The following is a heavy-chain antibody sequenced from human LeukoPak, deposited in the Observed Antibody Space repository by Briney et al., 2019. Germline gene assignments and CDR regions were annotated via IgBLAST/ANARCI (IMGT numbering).Heavy chain of an antibody. CDR3: ARQSVRPGASPLFDY. CDR1: GYTFSSYY. Sequence: RASVTVSCKASGYTFSSYYMHWVRQAPGQGLEWMGIINPSGGSTTYAQKFQGRVTVTIDTSTSTGYMELSSLRSEDTAVFYCARQSVRPGASPLFDYWGQGTLVTVSS. V-gene: IGHV1-46*01. J-gene: IGHJ4*02. CDR2: INPSGGST. D-gene: IGHD1-14*01.